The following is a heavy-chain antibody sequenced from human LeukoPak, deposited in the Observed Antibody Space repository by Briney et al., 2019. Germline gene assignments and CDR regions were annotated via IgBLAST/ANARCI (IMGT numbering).Heavy chain of an antibody. D-gene: IGHD2-21*02. Sequence: SETLSLTCSVSGGSISGYYWRCFRQAAGKGLEWIGRIHSTGSSNYNPSLKSRLTMSIDTSRNQFSLKLSSMTAADTAIYYCAREHPTAIATDYWGQGTLVTVSS. CDR1: GGSISGYY. CDR3: AREHPTAIATDY. CDR2: IHSTGSS. J-gene: IGHJ4*02. V-gene: IGHV4-4*07.